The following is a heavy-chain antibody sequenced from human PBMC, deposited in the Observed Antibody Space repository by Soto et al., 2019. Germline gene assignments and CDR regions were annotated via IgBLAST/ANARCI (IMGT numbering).Heavy chain of an antibody. Sequence: PGGSLRLSCAASGFTFSSYAMSWVRQAPGKGLEWVSAISGSGGSTYYADSVKGRFTISRDNSKNTLYLQMNSLRAEDTAVYYCAKDTWNDVPPPTFDYWGQGTLVTSPQ. CDR1: GFTFSSYA. D-gene: IGHD1-1*01. V-gene: IGHV3-23*01. CDR3: AKDTWNDVPPPTFDY. CDR2: ISGSGGST. J-gene: IGHJ4*02.